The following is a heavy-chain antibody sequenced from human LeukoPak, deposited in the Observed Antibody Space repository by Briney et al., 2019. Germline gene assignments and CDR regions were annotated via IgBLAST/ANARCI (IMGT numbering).Heavy chain of an antibody. J-gene: IGHJ4*02. D-gene: IGHD4-17*01. CDR2: INHSGST. Sequence: PSETLSLTCAVYGGSFSGYYWSWIRQPPGKGLEWIGEINHSGSTNYNPSLKSRVTISVDTSKNQFSLKLSSVTAADTAVYYCARGTRLRIGYWGQGTLVTVSS. V-gene: IGHV4-34*01. CDR3: ARGTRLRIGY. CDR1: GGSFSGYY.